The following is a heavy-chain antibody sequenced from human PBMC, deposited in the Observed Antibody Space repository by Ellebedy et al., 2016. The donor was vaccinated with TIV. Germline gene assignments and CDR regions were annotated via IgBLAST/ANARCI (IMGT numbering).Heavy chain of an antibody. CDR1: GGSISSSSYY. V-gene: IGHV4-39*07. CDR3: AAPRYDTSGFYSHEY. D-gene: IGHD3-22*01. J-gene: IGHJ4*02. CDR2: LHYSGNT. Sequence: GSLRLSXTVSGGSISSSSYYWTWIRQPPGKGLEWIGSLHYSGNTYYNPSLKSRVTISEDTSQNQFSLKLSSVTAADTAVYFCAAPRYDTSGFYSHEYWGQGTLVTVSS.